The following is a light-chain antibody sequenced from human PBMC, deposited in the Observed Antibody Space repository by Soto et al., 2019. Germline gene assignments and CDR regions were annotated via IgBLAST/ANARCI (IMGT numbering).Light chain of an antibody. CDR2: AAS. Sequence: VIWMTQSPSLLSASTGDRVTISCLMSQGISSYLAWYQQKPGKAPELLIYAASTWQSGVPSRLSGSGSGADFTLTISSLQPEDFATYYCQQANSFPISFGQGTRLEI. V-gene: IGKV1D-8*03. CDR1: QGISSY. CDR3: QQANSFPIS. J-gene: IGKJ5*01.